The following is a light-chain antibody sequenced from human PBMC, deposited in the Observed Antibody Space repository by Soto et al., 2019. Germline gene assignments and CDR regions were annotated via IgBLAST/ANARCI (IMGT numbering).Light chain of an antibody. J-gene: IGKJ5*01. CDR3: QQRNVWHPIT. V-gene: IGKV3D-20*02. CDR2: DST. Sequence: EIVLTHSPGTLYLSPGEGATLSCRAIQSVTYTFLAWYQQKPGQPPRLLIYDSTLRANGVPDRFGGSRSGTEFTLTINSLEPEDFAVYYCQQRNVWHPITFGQRRRLEI. CDR1: QSVTYTF.